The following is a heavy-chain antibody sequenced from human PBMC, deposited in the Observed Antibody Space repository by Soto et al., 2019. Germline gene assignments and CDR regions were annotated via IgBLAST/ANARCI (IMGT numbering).Heavy chain of an antibody. CDR2: ISSSSSTI. CDR3: ARNVVVVAAGDLDY. CDR1: GFTFSSYS. V-gene: IGHV3-48*01. Sequence: XXSLRLAYAASGFTFSSYSVHWVPQAPGKGLEWVSYISSSSSTIYYADSVKGRFTIPRDNAKNSLYLQMNSLRPEDTAVYYCARNVVVVAAGDLDYWGQGTLVTVSS. J-gene: IGHJ4*02. D-gene: IGHD2-15*01.